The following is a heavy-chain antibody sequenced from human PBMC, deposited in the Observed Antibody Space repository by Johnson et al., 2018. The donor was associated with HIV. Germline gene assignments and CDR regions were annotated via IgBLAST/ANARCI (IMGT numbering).Heavy chain of an antibody. CDR1: GFTVR. V-gene: IGHV3-48*01. D-gene: IGHD1-26*01. J-gene: IGHJ3*01. CDR2: ISGSGSTI. CDR3: ARDGHEIWENAAFDV. Sequence: QLVESGGGLIEPGGSLRLSCVASGFTVRKGLEWVSYISGSGSTIYYTDSVKGRFTISRDNSKNTLYLQMNSLRAEDTVVYYCARDGHEIWENAAFDVWGQGTMVTVSS.